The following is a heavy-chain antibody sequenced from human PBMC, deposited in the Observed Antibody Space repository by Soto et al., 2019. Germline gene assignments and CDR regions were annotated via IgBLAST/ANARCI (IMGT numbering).Heavy chain of an antibody. V-gene: IGHV6-1*01. D-gene: IGHD3-10*01. CDR1: GDSVSSNSAA. Sequence: SQTLSLTCAISGDSVSSNSAAWNWIRQSPSRGLEWLGRTYYRSKWYNDYAVPVKSRITINPDTSKNQFSLQLNSVTPEDTAVYYCARADYYGSGSYSTGFRAAFDIWGQGTMVTVSS. CDR3: ARADYYGSGSYSTGFRAAFDI. J-gene: IGHJ3*02. CDR2: TYYRSKWYN.